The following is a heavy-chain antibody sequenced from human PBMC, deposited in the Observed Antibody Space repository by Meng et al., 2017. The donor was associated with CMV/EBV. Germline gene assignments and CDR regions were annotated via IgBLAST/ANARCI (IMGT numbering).Heavy chain of an antibody. J-gene: IGHJ4*02. CDR3: ARALGAYYFDY. Sequence: ASVKVSCKTSGGTFSSYAFIWVRQAPGQGLEWMGWMNPNSGNTGYAQKFQGRVTITRNTSISTAYMELSSLRSEDTAVYYCARALGAYYFDYWGQGTLVTVSS. CDR1: GGTFSSYA. V-gene: IGHV1-8*03. CDR2: MNPNSGNT.